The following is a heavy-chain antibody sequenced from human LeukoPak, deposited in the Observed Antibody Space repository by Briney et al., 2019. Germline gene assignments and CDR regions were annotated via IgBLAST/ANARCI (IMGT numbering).Heavy chain of an antibody. CDR1: GFTFSSYS. Sequence: GGSLRLSCAASGFTFSSYSMNWVRQAPGKGLEWVSSISSSSSYIYYADSVKGRFTISRDNAKNSLYLQMNSLRAEDTAVYYCARVMVPTGRYYYDSSGLDAFDIWGQGTMVTVSS. CDR2: ISSSSSYI. D-gene: IGHD3-22*01. V-gene: IGHV3-21*01. J-gene: IGHJ3*02. CDR3: ARVMVPTGRYYYDSSGLDAFDI.